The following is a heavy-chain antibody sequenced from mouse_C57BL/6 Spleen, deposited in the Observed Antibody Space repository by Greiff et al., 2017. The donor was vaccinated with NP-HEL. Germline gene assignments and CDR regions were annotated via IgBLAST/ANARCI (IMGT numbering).Heavy chain of an antibody. J-gene: IGHJ4*01. CDR1: GFTFSDYG. Sequence: EVKLVESGGGLVKPGGSLKLSCAASGFTFSDYGMHWVRQAPEKGLEWVAYISSGSSTIYYADTVKGRFTISRDNAKNTLFLQMTSLRSEDTAMYYCAKEYYYGSNDYAMDYWGQGTSVTVSS. CDR2: ISSGSSTI. CDR3: AKEYYYGSNDYAMDY. D-gene: IGHD1-1*01. V-gene: IGHV5-17*01.